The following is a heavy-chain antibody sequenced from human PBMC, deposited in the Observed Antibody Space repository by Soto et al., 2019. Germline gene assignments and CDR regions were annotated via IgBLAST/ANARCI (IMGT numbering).Heavy chain of an antibody. J-gene: IGHJ4*02. CDR2: IYAGGNT. Sequence: GGSLRLSCAASGFSVTSNYMTWVRQAPVKGLECVSVIYAGGNTYYPDSVKGRFTISSDNSKNTLFLQMNNLRAEDTAVYYCARVTTFYDILTSSYALNYFDYWGQGTRVTVSS. CDR3: ARVTTFYDILTSSYALNYFDY. D-gene: IGHD3-9*01. V-gene: IGHV3-53*01. CDR1: GFSVTSNY.